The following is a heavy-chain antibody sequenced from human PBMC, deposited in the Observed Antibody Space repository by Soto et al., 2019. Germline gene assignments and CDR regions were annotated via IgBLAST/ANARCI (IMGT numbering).Heavy chain of an antibody. J-gene: IGHJ1*01. CDR2: IGGYNSKT. D-gene: IGHD1-26*01. V-gene: IGHV1-18*01. CDR3: AGEWEHNGDVQF. CDR1: GYTFTNYG. Sequence: QVQLVQSGTEVKKPGASVKVSCKASGYTFTNYGISWVRQAPGQGLEWMGWIGGYNSKTNYAQTFQGRVTMTTDTTTSTANMEVRSLRSDDTAMYFGAGEWEHNGDVQFWGQGTLVTVSS.